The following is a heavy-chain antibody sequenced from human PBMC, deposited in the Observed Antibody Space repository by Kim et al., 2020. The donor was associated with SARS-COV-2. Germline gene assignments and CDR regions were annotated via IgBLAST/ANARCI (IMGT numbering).Heavy chain of an antibody. CDR2: IKQDGSEK. V-gene: IGHV3-7*03. CDR3: ARGGEYYYDSSGYY. J-gene: IGHJ4*02. Sequence: GGSLRLFCAASGFTFSSYWMSWVRQAPGKGLEWVANIKQDGSEKYYVDSVKGRFTISRDNAKNSLYLQMNSLRAEDTAVYYCARGGEYYYDSSGYYWGQGTLVTVSS. D-gene: IGHD3-22*01. CDR1: GFTFSSYW.